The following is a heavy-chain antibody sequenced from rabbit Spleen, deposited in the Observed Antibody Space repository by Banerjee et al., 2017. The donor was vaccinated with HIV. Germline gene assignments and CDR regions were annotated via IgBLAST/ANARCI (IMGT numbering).Heavy chain of an antibody. CDR1: EFPFSDKAV. Sequence: QSLEESGGDLVKPEGSLKLSCTASEFPFSDKAVMCWVRQAPGKGLEWIGCINTITGKTVYATWAKGRFTISRASSTTVFLQMTSLTAADTATYFCAREFYGGSRDYFDLWGPGTLVTVS. V-gene: IGHV1S40*01. CDR2: INTITGKT. J-gene: IGHJ4*01. D-gene: IGHD4-2*01. CDR3: AREFYGGSRDYFDL.